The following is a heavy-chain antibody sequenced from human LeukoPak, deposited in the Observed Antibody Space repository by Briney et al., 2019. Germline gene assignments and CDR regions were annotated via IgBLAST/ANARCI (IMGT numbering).Heavy chain of an antibody. D-gene: IGHD3-10*01. CDR1: GYSFTSYW. Sequence: GESLKISCQGSGYSFTSYWIGWVRRMPGKGLEWMGIFYPGDFDTRYSPSFQGQVTISADKTIRTAYLQWSSVKAADTAMYYCARHVEYYGSGSYSYYCYGMDVWGQGTTVTVS. CDR3: ARHVEYYGSGSYSYYCYGMDV. J-gene: IGHJ6*02. CDR2: FYPGDFDT. V-gene: IGHV5-51*01.